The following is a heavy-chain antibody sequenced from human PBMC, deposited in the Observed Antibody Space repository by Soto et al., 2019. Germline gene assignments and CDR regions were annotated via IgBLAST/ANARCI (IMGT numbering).Heavy chain of an antibody. CDR1: GFTFTSSA. Sequence: QMQLVQSGPEVKKPGTSVKVSCKASGFTFTSSAVQWVRQARGQRLEWIGWIVVGSGNTNYAQKFQERVTITRDMSTSTAYMELSSLRSEDTAVYYCAAVGDRGAFDIWGQGTMVTVSS. D-gene: IGHD2-21*01. J-gene: IGHJ3*02. V-gene: IGHV1-58*01. CDR3: AAVGDRGAFDI. CDR2: IVVGSGNT.